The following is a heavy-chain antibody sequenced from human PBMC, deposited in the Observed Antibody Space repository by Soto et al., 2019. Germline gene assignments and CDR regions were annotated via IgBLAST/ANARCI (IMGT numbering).Heavy chain of an antibody. Sequence: QLQLQESGSGLVKPSQTLSLTCAVSGGSISSGGYSWSWIRQPPGQGLEWIGYIYHRGTTYYNPSLKSRVTISVDRSKNQFSLKLSSVTAADTAVYYCARAHYGDYGYGMDVWGQGTTVTVSS. V-gene: IGHV4-30-2*01. CDR1: GGSISSGGYS. D-gene: IGHD4-17*01. J-gene: IGHJ6*02. CDR3: ARAHYGDYGYGMDV. CDR2: IYHRGTT.